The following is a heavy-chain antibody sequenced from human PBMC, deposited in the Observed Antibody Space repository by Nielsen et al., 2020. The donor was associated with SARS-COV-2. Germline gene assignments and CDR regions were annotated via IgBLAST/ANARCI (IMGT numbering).Heavy chain of an antibody. Sequence: GESLKISCAASGFTFSNAWMSWVRQAPGKGLEWVGRIKSKTDGGTTDYAAPVKGRFTISRDDSKNTLYLQMNSLKTEDTAVYYCTTEEAWELLAVWYFDYWGQGTLVTSPQ. CDR1: GFTFSNAW. CDR2: IKSKTDGGTT. J-gene: IGHJ4*02. V-gene: IGHV3-15*01. CDR3: TTEEAWELLAVWYFDY. D-gene: IGHD1-26*01.